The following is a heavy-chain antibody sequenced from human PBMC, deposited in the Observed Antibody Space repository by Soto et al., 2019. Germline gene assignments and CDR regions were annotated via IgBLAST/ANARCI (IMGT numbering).Heavy chain of an antibody. D-gene: IGHD1-26*01. CDR3: AKDRGVTDWENEALEI. CDR2: IKPSDGDT. V-gene: IGHV1-46*03. J-gene: IGHJ3*02. Sequence: QVNLVQSGAEVKKPGASVKLSCQASGYSFSNYYMHWVRQAPGQGLEWMGIIKPSDGDTIYAQSFQGRVTVTGDTSTSTVYMELKGLTYEDTAVYYCAKDRGVTDWENEALEIWGQGTKVTVSS. CDR1: GYSFSNYY.